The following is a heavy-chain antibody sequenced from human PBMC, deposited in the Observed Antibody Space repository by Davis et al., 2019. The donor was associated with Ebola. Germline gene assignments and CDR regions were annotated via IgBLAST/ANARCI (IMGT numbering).Heavy chain of an antibody. CDR3: AKPAKHTTVGYY. D-gene: IGHD4-23*01. J-gene: IGHJ4*02. V-gene: IGHV3-23*01. CDR1: GFTFSNYI. Sequence: GESLKISCAASGFTFSNYIMSWVRQSPGKGLEWVSSISDSTGATYYTDSVKGRFTVSRDNSKNTVDLHMNSLRAEDTAVYYCAKPAKHTTVGYYWGQGTLVTVSS. CDR2: ISDSTGAT.